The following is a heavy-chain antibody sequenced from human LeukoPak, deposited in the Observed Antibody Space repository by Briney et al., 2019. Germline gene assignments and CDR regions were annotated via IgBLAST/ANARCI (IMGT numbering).Heavy chain of an antibody. CDR3: ARVAPGHGIGRGYFDY. D-gene: IGHD2-21*01. Sequence: GGSLRLSCAASGFTFSIYSMNWVRQAPGKGLEWISYITSNSGTIYYTDSVKGRFTISRDNAKNSLYLQMNSLRAEDTAVYYCARVAPGHGIGRGYFDYWGQGTLVTVSS. CDR1: GFTFSIYS. J-gene: IGHJ4*02. CDR2: ITSNSGTI. V-gene: IGHV3-48*01.